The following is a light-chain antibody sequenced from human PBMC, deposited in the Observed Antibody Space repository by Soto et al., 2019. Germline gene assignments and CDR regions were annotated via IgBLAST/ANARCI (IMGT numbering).Light chain of an antibody. CDR3: QQYSYYSRT. Sequence: IPITQSPSTLSGSVGDRVTITCRASQTISSWLAWYQQKPGKAPKVLIYDVSNLESGVPSRFSGSGSGTEFTLTISSLQADDFATYYCQQYSYYSRTFGQGSKVDI. CDR1: QTISSW. CDR2: DVS. V-gene: IGKV1-5*01. J-gene: IGKJ1*01.